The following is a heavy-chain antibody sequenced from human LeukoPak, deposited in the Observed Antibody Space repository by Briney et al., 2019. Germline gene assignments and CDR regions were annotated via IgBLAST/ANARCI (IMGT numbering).Heavy chain of an antibody. Sequence: SETLPLTCTVSGGSISNYYWSWIRQPPGKGLEWIGYIYYSGSTNYNPSLKSRVTISVDTSKNQFSLKLTSVTAADTAVYYCARTSLADYWGQGTLVTVSS. CDR2: IYYSGST. J-gene: IGHJ4*02. V-gene: IGHV4-59*13. CDR3: ARTSLADY. CDR1: GGSISNYY.